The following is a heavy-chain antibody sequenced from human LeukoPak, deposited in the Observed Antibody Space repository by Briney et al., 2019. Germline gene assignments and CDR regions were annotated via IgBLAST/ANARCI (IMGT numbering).Heavy chain of an antibody. V-gene: IGHV4-39*01. CDR1: GVSISTSSYY. CDR3: ARAGHCSGGSCYLDYFDY. CDR2: IYYNGNT. J-gene: IGHJ4*02. D-gene: IGHD2-15*01. Sequence: PSETLSLTCTVSGVSISTSSYYWGWIRQPPGKGLEWIGSIYYNGNTYYNPSLRSRVTISVDTSENQFSLKLNSVTAADTAVYYCARAGHCSGGSCYLDYFDYWGQGTLVTVSS.